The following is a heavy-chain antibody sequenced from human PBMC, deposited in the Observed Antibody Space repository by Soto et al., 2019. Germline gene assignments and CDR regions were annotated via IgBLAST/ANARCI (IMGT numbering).Heavy chain of an antibody. J-gene: IGHJ4*02. CDR1: GFTVSSNY. D-gene: IGHD3-22*01. Sequence: GGSLRLSCAASGFTVSSNYMSWVRQAPGKGLEWVSVIYSGGSTYYADSVKGRFTISRDNSKNTLYLQMNSLRAEDTAVYYCARQYYYDSSGYYPVDYWGQGTLVTVSS. CDR2: IYSGGST. V-gene: IGHV3-66*04. CDR3: ARQYYYDSSGYYPVDY.